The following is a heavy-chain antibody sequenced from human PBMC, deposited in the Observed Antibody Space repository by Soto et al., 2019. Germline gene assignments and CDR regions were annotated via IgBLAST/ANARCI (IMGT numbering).Heavy chain of an antibody. Sequence: XTLSLPCTVSGGSISSSGYYWGWIRQPPGKGLEWIGSIYYSGSTYYNPSLKSRVTISVDTSKKQFSLKLSSVTAAETAVYYCARHSYDFWSGHYGMDVWGQGNTVTVS. V-gene: IGHV4-39*01. CDR2: IYYSGST. CDR3: ARHSYDFWSGHYGMDV. CDR1: GGSISSSGYY. D-gene: IGHD3-3*01. J-gene: IGHJ6*02.